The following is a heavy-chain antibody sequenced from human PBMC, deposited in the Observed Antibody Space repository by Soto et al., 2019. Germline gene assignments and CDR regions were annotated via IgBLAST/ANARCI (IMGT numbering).Heavy chain of an antibody. J-gene: IGHJ6*02. D-gene: IGHD1-1*01. CDR1: GFIFSTYG. Sequence: QVQLVESGGGVVQPGRSLRLSCAASGFIFSTYGMHWVRQAPGKGLERVAVIWYDGSHQHYADSVQGRFSISRDNSKNMLYLQMSSLIAQDTAVYYCARWWNDVDWVATMDVWGQGTTVTFSS. V-gene: IGHV3-33*01. CDR3: ARWWNDVDWVATMDV. CDR2: IWYDGSHQ.